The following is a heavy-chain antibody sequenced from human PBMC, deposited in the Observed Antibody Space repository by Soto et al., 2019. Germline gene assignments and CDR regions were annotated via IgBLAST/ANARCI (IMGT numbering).Heavy chain of an antibody. CDR1: GFTFSSFA. D-gene: IGHD2-15*01. V-gene: IGHV3-23*01. Sequence: EVQLLESGGGLEQPGGSLRLSCAASGFTFSSFAMSWVRQSPAKGLEWVSAISGRGSSTYYAESVKGRFTISRDISRNTLYLQMNSLRAEDTAVYYCTKEGYCSKTSCAELGVDALDIWGQGTVVTVSS. CDR3: TKEGYCSKTSCAELGVDALDI. CDR2: ISGRGSST. J-gene: IGHJ3*02.